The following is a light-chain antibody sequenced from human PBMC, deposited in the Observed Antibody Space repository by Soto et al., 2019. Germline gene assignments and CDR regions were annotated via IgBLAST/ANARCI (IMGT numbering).Light chain of an antibody. CDR3: QQYNTECLT. V-gene: IGKV1-5*03. CDR2: KAS. CDR1: QSISSW. J-gene: IGKJ3*01. Sequence: DIQMTQSPSTLSASVGDRVTIPCRASQSISSWLAWYQQKPGKAPKLLIYKASSLERGVPSRFSGSGSWTEFTRTISSLPPAEFATYYDQQYNTECLTFGPGTKVYIK.